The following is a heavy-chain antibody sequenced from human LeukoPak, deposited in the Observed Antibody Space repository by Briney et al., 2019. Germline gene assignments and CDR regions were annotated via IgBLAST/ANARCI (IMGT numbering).Heavy chain of an antibody. CDR3: AKVLTGSQDY. D-gene: IGHD7-27*01. V-gene: IGHV3-23*01. J-gene: IGHJ4*02. Sequence: GGSLRLSCAASGFTFGSYAMSWVRQAPGKGLEWVSTITGGGENTYYADSVRGRFTIPRDNSKTTLHLQMNGLRPEDTAVYYCAKVLTGSQDYWGQGTLVTVSS. CDR2: ITGGGENT. CDR1: GFTFGSYA.